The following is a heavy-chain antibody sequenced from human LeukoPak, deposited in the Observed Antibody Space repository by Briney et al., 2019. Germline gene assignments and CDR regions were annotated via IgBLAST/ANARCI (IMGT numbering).Heavy chain of an antibody. CDR1: GYTFTRYG. Sequence: APEKVSCKPSGYTFTRYGICWVRQAPGDGLEWIGWICAYNGNTNYVQKLQGRVTMTTDTSTSTAYMELRSLRSDDTAVYYCARGKVGATQFVPWGQGTLVTVSS. D-gene: IGHD1-26*01. J-gene: IGHJ5*02. CDR2: ICAYNGNT. V-gene: IGHV1-18*01. CDR3: ARGKVGATQFVP.